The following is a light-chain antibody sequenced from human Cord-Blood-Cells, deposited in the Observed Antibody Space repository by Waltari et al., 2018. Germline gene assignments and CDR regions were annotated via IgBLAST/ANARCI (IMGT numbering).Light chain of an antibody. CDR1: SSDVGSYNL. CDR2: EGS. Sequence: QSALTQPASVSGSPGPSITISCTGTSSDVGSYNLVSWYQQHPGKAPKLMIYEGSKRPSGVSNRFSCSKSGNTASLTISGLQADDEADYYCCSYAGSSTLVFGGGTKLTVL. J-gene: IGLJ2*01. V-gene: IGLV2-23*01. CDR3: CSYAGSSTLV.